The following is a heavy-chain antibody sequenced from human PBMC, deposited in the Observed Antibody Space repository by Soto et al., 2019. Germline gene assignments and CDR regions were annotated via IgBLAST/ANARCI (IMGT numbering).Heavy chain of an antibody. CDR2: IWYDGSNK. J-gene: IGHJ4*02. Sequence: GGSLRLSCAASGFTFSSYGMHWVRQAPGKGLEWVAVIWYDGSNKYYADSVKGRFTISRDNSKNTLYLQMNSLRAEDTAVYYCARDLAAAGSVFGYWGQGTLVTVSS. CDR1: GFTFSSYG. D-gene: IGHD6-13*01. CDR3: ARDLAAAGSVFGY. V-gene: IGHV3-33*01.